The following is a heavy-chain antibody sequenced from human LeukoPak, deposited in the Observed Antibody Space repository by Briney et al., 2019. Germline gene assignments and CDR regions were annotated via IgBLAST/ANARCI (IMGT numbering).Heavy chain of an antibody. Sequence: ASVKVSCKASGYPFTSYAMHWVRQAPGQRLEWMAWINAGNGNTKYSQKFQGRVSITRDTSASTAYMELSSLTSEDTAVYYCARHGRFLEWFPFDYWGQGTLVTVSS. CDR1: GYPFTSYA. D-gene: IGHD3-3*01. CDR2: INAGNGNT. V-gene: IGHV1-3*01. CDR3: ARHGRFLEWFPFDY. J-gene: IGHJ4*02.